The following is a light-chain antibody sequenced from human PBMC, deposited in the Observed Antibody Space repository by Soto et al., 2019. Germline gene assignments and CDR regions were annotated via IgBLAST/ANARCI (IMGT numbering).Light chain of an antibody. CDR2: WAS. CDR3: QQYHSTPYT. J-gene: IGKJ2*01. CDR1: QTVLYSSTTKNY. V-gene: IGKV4-1*01. Sequence: DIVMTQSPDSLAVSLGERATINCKSSQTVLYSSTTKNYLSWHQLKPGQPPKLLIYWASTRESGVPDRFSGSGSGTDFTLTISSLQAEDVAVYYCQQYHSTPYTFGQGTKLEIK.